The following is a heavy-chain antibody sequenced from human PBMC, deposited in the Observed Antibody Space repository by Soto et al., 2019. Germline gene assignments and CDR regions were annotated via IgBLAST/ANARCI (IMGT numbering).Heavy chain of an antibody. CDR3: ARYTGSNSLFDS. CDR2: INPKSGYT. Sequence: QVQLVQSGAEVKKPGASVSVSCKASGYTFTGDYLHWVRQAPGQGLEWMAWINPKSGYTKSAQKFQARVTLTRDTSISTACMELRSLRSEDTAVYFCARYTGSNSLFDSWGQGTLVTVSS. J-gene: IGHJ4*02. D-gene: IGHD1-26*01. CDR1: GYTFTGDY. V-gene: IGHV1-2*02.